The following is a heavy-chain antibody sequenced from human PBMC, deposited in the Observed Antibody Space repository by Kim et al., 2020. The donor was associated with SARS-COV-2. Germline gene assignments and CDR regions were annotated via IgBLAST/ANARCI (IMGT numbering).Heavy chain of an antibody. J-gene: IGHJ4*02. D-gene: IGHD6-13*01. Sequence: TPSLRSRVTISVDTSKNQFSLRLGSVAAADTAVYYCARGREVAAAVYFDYWGQGTLVTVSS. CDR3: ARGREVAAAVYFDY. V-gene: IGHV4-34*01.